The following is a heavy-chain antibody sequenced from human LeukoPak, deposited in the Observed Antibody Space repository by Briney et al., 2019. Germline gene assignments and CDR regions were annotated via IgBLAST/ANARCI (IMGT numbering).Heavy chain of an antibody. Sequence: PGRSLRLSCAASGFTFSIYAMHWVRQAPGKGLEWVAVISYDGSNKYYADSVKGRFTISRDNSKNTLYLQMNSLRAEDTAVYYCARVPIHYYYDSSGLGDYWGQGTLVTVSS. CDR1: GFTFSIYA. CDR3: ARVPIHYYYDSSGLGDY. V-gene: IGHV3-30*04. J-gene: IGHJ4*02. CDR2: ISYDGSNK. D-gene: IGHD3-22*01.